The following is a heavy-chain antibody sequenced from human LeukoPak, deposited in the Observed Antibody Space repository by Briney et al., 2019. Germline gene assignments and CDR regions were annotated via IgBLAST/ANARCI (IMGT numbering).Heavy chain of an antibody. Sequence: GRSLRLSCAASGFTFDDYAMHWVRQAPGKGLEWVSGISWNSGSIGYADSVKGRFTISRVNAKNSLYLQMHSLRPADTALYYCAKDGSPSGSYYGMDVWGQGTTVTVSS. CDR3: AKDGSPSGSYYGMDV. CDR2: ISWNSGSI. D-gene: IGHD1-26*01. J-gene: IGHJ6*02. V-gene: IGHV3-9*01. CDR1: GFTFDDYA.